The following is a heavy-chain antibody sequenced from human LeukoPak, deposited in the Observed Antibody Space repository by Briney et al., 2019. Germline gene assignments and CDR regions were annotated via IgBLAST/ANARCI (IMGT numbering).Heavy chain of an antibody. Sequence: GGSLRLSCTTSAFSFNTYSMSWVRPAPGKGLEWVSAINDDTPYYTDSVKGRVTVSRDNSRHTLYLHLNSLRAEDTAIYYCAKEYDLWHEQGKWFDTWGQGVLVTVSS. CDR2: INDDTP. CDR1: AFSFNTYS. V-gene: IGHV3-23*01. CDR3: AKEYDLWHEQGKWFDT. J-gene: IGHJ5*02. D-gene: IGHD3-3*01.